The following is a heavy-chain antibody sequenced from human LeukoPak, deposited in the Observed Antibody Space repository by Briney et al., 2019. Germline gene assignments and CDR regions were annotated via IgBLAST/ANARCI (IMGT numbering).Heavy chain of an antibody. CDR1: GFTFGDYA. D-gene: IGHD6-19*01. V-gene: IGHV3-49*04. CDR2: IRSEAYGGTT. J-gene: IGHJ4*02. Sequence: GGYLRLSCTASGFTFGDYAMSWVRQAPGKGLEWVGFIRSEAYGGTTEYAASVKGRFTISRDDSKSIAYLQMNSLKTEDTAVYYCTRDHDSSGWLAYWGQGTLVTVSS. CDR3: TRDHDSSGWLAY.